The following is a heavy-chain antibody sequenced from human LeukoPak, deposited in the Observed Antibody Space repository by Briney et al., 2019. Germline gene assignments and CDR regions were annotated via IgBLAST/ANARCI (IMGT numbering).Heavy chain of an antibody. Sequence: PGGSLRLSCAASGFTFSSYGMHWVRQAPGKGLEWVAFIRYDGSNKYYADSVKGRFTISRDNSKNTLYLQMGSLRAEDMAVYYCARAYSCPAGVCYQYHLYYYMDVWGKGTTVTVSS. CDR3: ARAYSCPAGVCYQYHLYYYMDV. CDR1: GFTFSSYG. J-gene: IGHJ6*03. D-gene: IGHD2-8*02. V-gene: IGHV3-30*02. CDR2: IRYDGSNK.